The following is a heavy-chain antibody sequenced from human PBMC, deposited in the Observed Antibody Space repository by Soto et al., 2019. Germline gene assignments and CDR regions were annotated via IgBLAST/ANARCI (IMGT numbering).Heavy chain of an antibody. D-gene: IGHD6-25*01. Sequence: EVQLVESGGGLIQPGGSLRLSCAASGFSFNTYAMNWVRQAPGKGLEWISYISSSSSRIYYADSVKGRFTLSRDNAKNSLYLQMNSLRTEDTAVYYCASDPSIAAAGMDYWGQGTLVTVSS. J-gene: IGHJ4*02. CDR3: ASDPSIAAAGMDY. CDR2: ISSSSSRI. V-gene: IGHV3-48*04. CDR1: GFSFNTYA.